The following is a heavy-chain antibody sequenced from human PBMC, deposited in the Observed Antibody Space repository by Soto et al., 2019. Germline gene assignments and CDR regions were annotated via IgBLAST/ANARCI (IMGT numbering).Heavy chain of an antibody. CDR1: GGSISSGGYY. J-gene: IGHJ6*03. V-gene: IGHV4-31*03. D-gene: IGHD2-15*01. Sequence: TLSLTCTVSGGSISSGGYYWSWIRQHPGKGLEWIGYIYYSGSTYYNPSLKSRVTISVDTSKNQFSLKLSSVTAADTAVYYCARVGVVAALNLDYYYYYMDVWCKGTTVTVSS. CDR3: ARVGVVAALNLDYYYYYMDV. CDR2: IYYSGST.